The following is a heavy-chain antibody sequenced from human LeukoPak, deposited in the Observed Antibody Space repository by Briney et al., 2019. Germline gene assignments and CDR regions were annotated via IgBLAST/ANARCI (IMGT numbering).Heavy chain of an antibody. V-gene: IGHV3-23*01. D-gene: IGHD1-26*01. Sequence: GGSLRLSCAASGFSFSSYVMSWVRQAPGKGLEWVSGIRASGDNTYYADSVKGRFTIARDNSKDTLSLQMNSLRAEDTAVYYCAKEKMGATRYFDYWGQGTLVTVSS. CDR1: GFSFSSYV. J-gene: IGHJ4*02. CDR2: IRASGDNT. CDR3: AKEKMGATRYFDY.